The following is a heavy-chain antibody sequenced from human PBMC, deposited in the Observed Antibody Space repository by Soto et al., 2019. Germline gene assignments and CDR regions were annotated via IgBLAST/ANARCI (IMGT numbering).Heavy chain of an antibody. CDR3: AKDLASGGSPWDRPLLSY. CDR2: IGGSGGST. V-gene: IGHV3-23*01. CDR1: GFTFSTYV. Sequence: GGSLRLSCAASGFTFSTYVMVWVRQAPGKGLEWVSAIGGSGGSTYYADSVQGRFTITRDNSKNTLYLQMNSLRAEDTAVYYCAKDLASGGSPWDRPLLSYWGQGTLVTVSS. D-gene: IGHD2-15*01. J-gene: IGHJ4*02.